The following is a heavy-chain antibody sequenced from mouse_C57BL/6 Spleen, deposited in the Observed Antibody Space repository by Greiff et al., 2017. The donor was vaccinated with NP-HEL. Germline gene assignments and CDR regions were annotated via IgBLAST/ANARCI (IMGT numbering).Heavy chain of an antibody. V-gene: IGHV1-72*01. CDR3: ARDYDYDPYAMDY. CDR1: GYTFTSYW. D-gene: IGHD2-4*01. Sequence: QVQLQQPGAELVKPGASVKLSCKASGYTFTSYWMHWVKQRPGRGLEWIGRIDPNRGGTKYNEKFKSKATLTVDTPSSTAYMQLSSLTSEDSAVYYCARDYDYDPYAMDYWGQGTSVTVSS. CDR2: IDPNRGGT. J-gene: IGHJ4*01.